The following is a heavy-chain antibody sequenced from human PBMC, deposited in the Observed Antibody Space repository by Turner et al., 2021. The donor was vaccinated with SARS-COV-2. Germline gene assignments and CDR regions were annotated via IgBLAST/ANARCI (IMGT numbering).Heavy chain of an antibody. D-gene: IGHD3-10*01. CDR1: GFTFSSYG. J-gene: IGHJ3*02. Sequence: QVQLVESGGGVVQPGRALRHSCAASGFTFSSYGMHWVRQATGKGLEWVAVILNDGSNKYYADSVKGRFTISRDNSENTLYLQMNSLRAEDTAVYYCARAHYYGSGRGAFDIWGQGTMVTISS. V-gene: IGHV3-33*01. CDR3: ARAHYYGSGRGAFDI. CDR2: ILNDGSNK.